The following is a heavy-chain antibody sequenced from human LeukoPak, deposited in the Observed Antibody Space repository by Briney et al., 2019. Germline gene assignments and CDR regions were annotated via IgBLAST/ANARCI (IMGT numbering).Heavy chain of an antibody. CDR1: GGTFSSYA. CDR2: IIPIFGTA. Sequence: GASVKVSCKASGGTFSSYAISWVRQAPGQGLEWMGGIIPIFGTANYAQKFQGRVTITADKSTSTAYMELSSPRSEDTAVYYCARSVAAASLRAFDIWGQGTMVTVSS. D-gene: IGHD6-13*01. V-gene: IGHV1-69*06. J-gene: IGHJ3*02. CDR3: ARSVAAASLRAFDI.